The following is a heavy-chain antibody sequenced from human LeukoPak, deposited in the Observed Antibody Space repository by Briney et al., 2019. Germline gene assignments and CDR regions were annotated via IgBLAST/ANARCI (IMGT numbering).Heavy chain of an antibody. D-gene: IGHD4-17*01. Sequence: SETLSLTCTVSGGSISSSSYYWGWIRQPPGKGLEWIGSIYYSGSTYYNPSLKSRVTISVDTSKNQFSLKLSSVTAAGTAVYYCARHYGDYYYYYMDVWGKGTTVTISS. CDR2: IYYSGST. V-gene: IGHV4-39*01. CDR1: GGSISSSSYY. CDR3: ARHYGDYYYYYMDV. J-gene: IGHJ6*03.